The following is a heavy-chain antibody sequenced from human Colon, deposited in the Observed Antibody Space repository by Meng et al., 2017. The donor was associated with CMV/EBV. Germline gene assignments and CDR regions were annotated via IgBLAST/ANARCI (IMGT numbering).Heavy chain of an antibody. V-gene: IGHV3-30*04. CDR1: GFTFSSYT. CDR3: AGGVGATTDY. J-gene: IGHJ4*02. CDR2: ISYDGSNK. D-gene: IGHD1-26*01. Sequence: GESLKISCAASGFTFSSYTMHWVRQAPGKGLEWVAVISYDGSNKYYADSVKGRFTISRDNAKNSLYLQMNSLRAEDTAVYYCAGGVGATTDYWGQGTLVTVSS.